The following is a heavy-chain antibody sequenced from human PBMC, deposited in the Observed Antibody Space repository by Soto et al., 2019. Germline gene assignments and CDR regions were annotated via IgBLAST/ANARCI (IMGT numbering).Heavy chain of an antibody. CDR2: IDSWTNNN. J-gene: IGHJ3*01. Sequence: GGSLRLSCAASGFTFSIYTMAWVRQAPGKGLEWVSSIDSWTNNNNNGNSVKGRFPISRNNAKNSVYLQMDSLRVEDTGVYYCAREAQFYGRSDVFDLWGQGTMVTVSS. V-gene: IGHV3-21*01. CDR1: GFTFSIYT. D-gene: IGHD3-10*02. CDR3: AREAQFYGRSDVFDL.